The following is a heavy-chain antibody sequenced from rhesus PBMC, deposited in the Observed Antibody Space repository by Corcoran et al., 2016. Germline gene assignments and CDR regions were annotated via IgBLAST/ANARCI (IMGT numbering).Heavy chain of an antibody. V-gene: IGHV4-80*01. CDR2: ISPSGATP. D-gene: IGHD6-31*01. J-gene: IGHJ4*01. CDR1: GASVRSFW. CDR3: ARDGAGWLGFDF. Sequence: QVQLQESGPGQVKHSENLSLCCAGAGASVRSFWWTWIRQPRGKGLEWVGEISPSGATPYSNPSLNSRVPFSKDASKNEVLFRLNSVPAADTAVYFCARDGAGWLGFDFWGQGVLVTVSS.